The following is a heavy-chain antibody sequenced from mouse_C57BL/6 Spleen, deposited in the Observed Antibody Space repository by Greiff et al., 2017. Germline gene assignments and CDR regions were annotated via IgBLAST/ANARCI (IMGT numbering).Heavy chain of an antibody. Sequence: VKLMESGPELVKPGASVKLSCKASGYTFTSYDINWVKQRPGQGLEWIGWIYPRDGSTKYNEKFKGKATLTVDTSSSTAYMELHSLTSEDSAVYFCARWRTVVAPYFDYWGQGTTLTVSS. CDR3: ARWRTVVAPYFDY. D-gene: IGHD1-1*01. J-gene: IGHJ2*01. CDR2: IYPRDGST. V-gene: IGHV1-85*01. CDR1: GYTFTSYD.